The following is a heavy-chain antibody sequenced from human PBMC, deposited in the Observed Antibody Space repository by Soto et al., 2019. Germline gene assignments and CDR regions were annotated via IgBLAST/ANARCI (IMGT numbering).Heavy chain of an antibody. CDR1: GFTFSSYA. Sequence: EVQLLESGGGLVQPGESLRLSCAASGFTFSSYALTWVRQAPGNGQEWVSAISNNGGRTYYADSVKSRFNVARDKSKNILYRQMNSMRAKDTSVYYCAKGSIAGPTGWCDPWGQSTLVTVSS. D-gene: IGHD6-13*01. CDR3: AKGSIAGPTGWCDP. CDR2: ISNNGGRT. V-gene: IGHV3-23*01. J-gene: IGHJ5*02.